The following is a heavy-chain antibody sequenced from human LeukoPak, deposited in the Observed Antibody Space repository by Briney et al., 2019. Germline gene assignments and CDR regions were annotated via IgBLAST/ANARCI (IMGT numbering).Heavy chain of an antibody. CDR2: IIPIFGTA. CDR1: GGTFSSYA. Sequence: ASVKVSCKASGGTFSSYAISWVRQAPGQGLEWMGGIIPIFGTANYAQKFQGRVTITADESTSTAYMELSSLRSEDTAVYYCARERDYYDSSGYYFFDYWGQGTLVTVSS. V-gene: IGHV1-69*01. D-gene: IGHD3-22*01. J-gene: IGHJ4*02. CDR3: ARERDYYDSSGYYFFDY.